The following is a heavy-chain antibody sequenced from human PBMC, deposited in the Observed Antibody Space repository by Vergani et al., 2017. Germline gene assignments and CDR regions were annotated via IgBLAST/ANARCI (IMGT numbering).Heavy chain of an antibody. CDR3: ARDRLAHSSGRYGVFDY. J-gene: IGHJ4*02. CDR2: IYYSGST. CDR1: GGSFSGYY. D-gene: IGHD6-19*01. Sequence: QVQLQQWGAGLLKPSETLSLTCAVYGGSFSGYYWGWIRQPPGKGLEWIGSIYYSGSTYYNPSLKSRVTISVDTSKNQFSLKLSSVTAADTAVYYCARDRLAHSSGRYGVFDYWGQGTLVTVSS. V-gene: IGHV4-34*01.